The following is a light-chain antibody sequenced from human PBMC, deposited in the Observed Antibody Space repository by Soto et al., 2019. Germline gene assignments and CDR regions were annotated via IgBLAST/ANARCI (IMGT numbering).Light chain of an antibody. J-gene: IGLJ3*02. CDR1: SSDVGGYNY. CDR3: SSSAGSNNEEV. Sequence: QSALTQPPSASGSPGQSVTISCTGTSSDVGGYNYVSWYQQHPGKAPKLMIYEVSKRPSGVPDRFSGSKSGNTASLTVSGLQDADEAAYYCSSSAGSNNEEVFGGGTKVTVL. V-gene: IGLV2-8*01. CDR2: EVS.